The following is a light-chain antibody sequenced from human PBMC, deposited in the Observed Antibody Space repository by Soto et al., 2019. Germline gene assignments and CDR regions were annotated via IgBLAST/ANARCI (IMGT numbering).Light chain of an antibody. J-gene: IGKJ2*01. Sequence: DIQLTQSPASLSPSVGDRITLSCRASQSITRNLNWYQQMPGKAPSLLIYAARDLQSGVPGRFSGSGSGTEFNLPISSLQPEDLATYSCQQSHSNPYTFGQGTKLEI. CDR3: QQSHSNPYT. V-gene: IGKV1-39*01. CDR1: QSITRN. CDR2: AAR.